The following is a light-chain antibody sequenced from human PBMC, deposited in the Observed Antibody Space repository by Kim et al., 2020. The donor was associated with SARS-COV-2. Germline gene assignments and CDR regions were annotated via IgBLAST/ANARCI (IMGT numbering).Light chain of an antibody. Sequence: EIVLTQSPGTLSLSPGERATLSCRASQSVSSSYLAWYQQKPGQAPRLLIYGASSRATGIPDRFSGSGSGTDFTLTISRLDPEDFAVYYCQQYGSSRSITFGQGTRLEIK. CDR3: QQYGSSRSIT. CDR2: GAS. J-gene: IGKJ5*01. V-gene: IGKV3-20*01. CDR1: QSVSSSY.